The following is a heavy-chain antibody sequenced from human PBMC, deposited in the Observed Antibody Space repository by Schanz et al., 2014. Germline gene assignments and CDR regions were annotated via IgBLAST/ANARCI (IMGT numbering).Heavy chain of an antibody. V-gene: IGHV1-46*01. CDR3: ARDRWGSNGGCDP. D-gene: IGHD2-8*01. J-gene: IGHJ5*02. CDR1: GYTFTRFH. Sequence: QVQLVQSGAEVKKPGASVKVSCKASGYTFTRFHIYWVRRAPGQGLEWMGIINPSDGSTTYAQKFQGRVTMTRNTSTTKVFMELGSLRSEDTAVYYCARDRWGSNGGCDPWGQGTLVTVSS. CDR2: INPSDGST.